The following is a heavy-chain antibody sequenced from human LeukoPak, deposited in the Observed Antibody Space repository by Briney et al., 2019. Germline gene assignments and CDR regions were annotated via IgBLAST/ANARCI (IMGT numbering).Heavy chain of an antibody. CDR1: SASIRSSNYY. CDR2: IYHSGST. D-gene: IGHD3-22*01. CDR3: ARDTQHYYDSSGYYSL. V-gene: IGHV4-39*07. Sequence: SETLSLTCTVSSASIRSSNYYWGWICQPPGKGLEWIGSIYHSGSTYYNPSLKSRVTISVDTSKNQFSLKLSSATAADTAVYYCARDTQHYYDSSGYYSLWGQGTLVTVSP. J-gene: IGHJ4*02.